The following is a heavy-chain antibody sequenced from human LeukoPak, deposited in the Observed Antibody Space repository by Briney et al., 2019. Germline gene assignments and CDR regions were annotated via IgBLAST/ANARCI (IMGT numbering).Heavy chain of an antibody. CDR2: VWHDGSKT. J-gene: IGHJ4*02. Sequence: PGGSLRLSCVTSPGYGFTSHWMNWVRQAPGRGLEWVALVWHDGSKTYYADSVKGRFTVSRDNSKNTLFLQMNSLRAEDTGVYYCAKDSNDNGDYNYFDFWGQGTLVTVSS. CDR1: PGYGFTSHW. V-gene: IGHV3-33*06. D-gene: IGHD4-17*01. CDR3: AKDSNDNGDYNYFDF.